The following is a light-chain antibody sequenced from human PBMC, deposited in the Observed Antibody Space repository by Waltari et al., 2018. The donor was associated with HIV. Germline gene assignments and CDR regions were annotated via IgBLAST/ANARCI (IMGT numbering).Light chain of an antibody. V-gene: IGLV2-8*01. CDR3: NSYAGSNNWV. CDR1: SSDVGGSKY. Sequence: QSALTQPPSASGSPGQSVTISCTGTSSDVGGSKYVSWYQQHPDKAPKLMIYEVNKRPSGVPDRFSGSKSANTASLTVSGLQADDEADYYCNSYAGSNNWVFGGGTKLTVL. CDR2: EVN. J-gene: IGLJ3*02.